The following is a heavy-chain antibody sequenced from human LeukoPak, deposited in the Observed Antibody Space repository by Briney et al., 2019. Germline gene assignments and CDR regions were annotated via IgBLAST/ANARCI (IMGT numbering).Heavy chain of an antibody. CDR3: ARVSLDGDLWGTYRHDY. Sequence: PSQTLSLTCTVSGGSVSSGSYYWNWIRQPPGKGLEWIGYISYSRSTSYNPSLKSRITISLDTSKNQFSLKLSSVTAADTAVYYCARVSLDGDLWGTYRHDYWGQGTLVTVSS. V-gene: IGHV4-61*01. D-gene: IGHD3-16*02. CDR1: GGSVSSGSYY. J-gene: IGHJ4*02. CDR2: ISYSRST.